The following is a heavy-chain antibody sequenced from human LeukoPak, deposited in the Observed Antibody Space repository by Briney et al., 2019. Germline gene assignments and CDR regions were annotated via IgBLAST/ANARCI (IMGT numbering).Heavy chain of an antibody. CDR1: GDSFSSHY. J-gene: IGHJ3*02. CDR2: ISYRGST. D-gene: IGHD4-17*01. Sequence: PSETLSLTCTVSGDSFSSHYWTWIRQPPGKGLEWIGYISYRGSTNYNPSLKSRVTISIDTSKNQFSLRLSSVTAADTAVYYCARDLVTGTKGFDIWGQGTMVSVSS. CDR3: ARDLVTGTKGFDI. V-gene: IGHV4-59*11.